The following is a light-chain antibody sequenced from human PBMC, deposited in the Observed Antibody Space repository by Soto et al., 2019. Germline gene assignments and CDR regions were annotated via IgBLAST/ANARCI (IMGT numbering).Light chain of an antibody. V-gene: IGKV3-15*01. J-gene: IGKJ1*01. CDR1: QSVSRD. CDR3: QQYDKWPTWT. Sequence: EVMLKHSPATLSVLTGDRATLSGLASQSVSRDLAWYQKKPGQAPRLLIYGASTRAPSIPARFSGSGSGTDFTLTISSLQSEDFAVYYCQQYDKWPTWTFGQGTKVDIK. CDR2: GAS.